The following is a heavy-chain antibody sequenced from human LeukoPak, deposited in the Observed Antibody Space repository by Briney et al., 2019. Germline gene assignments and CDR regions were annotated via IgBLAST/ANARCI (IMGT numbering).Heavy chain of an antibody. CDR1: GGSISSSSYY. CDR2: IYYSGST. D-gene: IGHD1-26*01. J-gene: IGHJ3*02. V-gene: IGHV4-39*01. Sequence: SETLSLTCTVSGGSISSSSYYWGWIRQPPGKGLEWIGSIYYSGSTYHNPSLKSRVTISVDTSKNQFSLKLSSVTAADTAVYYCASPWELLGAFDIWGQGTMVTVSS. CDR3: ASPWELLGAFDI.